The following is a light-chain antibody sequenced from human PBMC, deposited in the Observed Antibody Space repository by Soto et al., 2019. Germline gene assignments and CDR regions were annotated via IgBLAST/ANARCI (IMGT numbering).Light chain of an antibody. CDR3: QQSYRGFT. CDR2: AAS. V-gene: IGKV1-39*01. CDR1: QTIGNF. J-gene: IGKJ3*01. Sequence: DIQMTQSPSSLSASVGDRVTITCRASQTIGNFLNWYEHKPGKAPKLLISAASTLRSGVPSRFSGSGSGTDFTLTISSLQIEDFATYYCQQSYRGFTFGPGTKVDIK.